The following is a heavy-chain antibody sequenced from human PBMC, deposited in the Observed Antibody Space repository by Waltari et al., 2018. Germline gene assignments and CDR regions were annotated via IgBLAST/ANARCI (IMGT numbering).Heavy chain of an antibody. J-gene: IGHJ4*02. V-gene: IGHV1-69*05. D-gene: IGHD3-16*01. CDR2: IIPIFGTA. Sequence: QVQLVQSGAEVKKPGSSVKVSCKASGGTFSSYAISWVRQAPGQGLEWMGGIIPIFGTANYAQKFQGRVTITTDESTSTAYMELSSLRSEDTAVYYCASSPYDYIWGRPYYFDYWGQGTLVTVSS. CDR1: GGTFSSYA. CDR3: ASSPYDYIWGRPYYFDY.